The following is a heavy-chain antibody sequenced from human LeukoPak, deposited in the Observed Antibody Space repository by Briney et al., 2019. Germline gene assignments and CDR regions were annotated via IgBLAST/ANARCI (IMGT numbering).Heavy chain of an antibody. CDR2: IIPMFGTP. V-gene: IGHV1-69*13. CDR3: ARQGYTNNLGGYFGDKDDCFDL. D-gene: IGHD3-9*01. J-gene: IGHJ3*01. CDR1: GGTFSSYA. Sequence: SVKVSCKASGGTFSSYAISWVRRAPGQGLEWMGRIIPMFGTPNYAQKFQDRVTVTADESARTAYMELSSLRFEDTAVYYCARQGYTNNLGGYFGDKDDCFDLWGQGTMVTVSS.